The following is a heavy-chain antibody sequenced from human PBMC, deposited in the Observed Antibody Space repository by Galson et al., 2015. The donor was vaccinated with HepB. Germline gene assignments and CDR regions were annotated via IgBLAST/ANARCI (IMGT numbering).Heavy chain of an antibody. J-gene: IGHJ4*02. CDR3: AKASGPAAGYLDD. D-gene: IGHD6-13*01. Sequence: SLRLSCAASGFTVSSNYMSWVRQAPGKGLEWVSGISASGSVTYYAESLKGRVTISRNKYRNTLYLQMNSLTAEDTAVYYCAKASGPAAGYLDDWGQGTLVTVSS. CDR1: GFTVSSNY. CDR2: ISASGSVT. V-gene: IGHV3-23*01.